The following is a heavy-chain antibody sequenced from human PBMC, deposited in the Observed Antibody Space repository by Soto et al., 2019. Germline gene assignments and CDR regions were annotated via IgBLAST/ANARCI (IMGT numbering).Heavy chain of an antibody. D-gene: IGHD5-18*01. Sequence: PSETLSLTCTVSGGSISSGGYYWSWIRQHPGKGLEWIGYIYYSGSTYYNPSLKSRVTISVDTSKNQFSLKLSSVTAADTAVYYCARAETAMVNPGSLNYFDYWGQGTLVTVSS. CDR2: IYYSGST. CDR3: ARAETAMVNPGSLNYFDY. V-gene: IGHV4-31*03. J-gene: IGHJ4*02. CDR1: GGSISSGGYY.